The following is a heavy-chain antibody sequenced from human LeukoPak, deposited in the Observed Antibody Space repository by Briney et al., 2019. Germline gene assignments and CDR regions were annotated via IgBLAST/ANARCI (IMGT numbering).Heavy chain of an antibody. V-gene: IGHV3-66*01. CDR2: IYSGGST. CDR1: GFTVSSNY. CDR3: ASSSLVRGVIIDFDY. J-gene: IGHJ4*02. D-gene: IGHD3-10*01. Sequence: GGSLRLSCAASGFTVSSNYMSWVRQAPGKGLEWVSVIYSGGSTYYADSVKGRFTISRDKSKNTLYLQMNSLRAEDTAVYYCASSSLVRGVIIDFDYWGQGTLVTASS.